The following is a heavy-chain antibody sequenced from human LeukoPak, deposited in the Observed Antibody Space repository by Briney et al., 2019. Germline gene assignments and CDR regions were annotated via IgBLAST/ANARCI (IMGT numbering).Heavy chain of an antibody. CDR3: ARAPPLSVVDQPGAFDI. CDR2: IYPGDSDT. Sequence: GESLKISCKGSGYSFTSYWIGWVRQMPGKGLEWMGIIYPGDSDTRNSSSFQGQVTISADKSISTAYLQWSSLKASDTAAYYCARAPPLSVVDQPGAFDIWGQGTMVTVSS. J-gene: IGHJ3*02. V-gene: IGHV5-51*01. CDR1: GYSFTSYW. D-gene: IGHD2-2*01.